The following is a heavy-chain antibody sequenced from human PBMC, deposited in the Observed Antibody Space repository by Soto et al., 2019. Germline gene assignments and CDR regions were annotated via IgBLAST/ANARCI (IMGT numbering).Heavy chain of an antibody. J-gene: IGHJ4*02. V-gene: IGHV4-59*08. D-gene: IGHD3-10*01. CDR1: GGSISSYY. Sequence: QVQLQESGPGLVKPSETLSLTCTVSGGSISSYYWSWIRQPPGKGLEWIGYIYYSGSTNYNPSLXSXLXISXATSKNQFSLKLSSVTAADTAVYYCARYYGGYSDYWGQGTLVTVSS. CDR3: ARYYGGYSDY. CDR2: IYYSGST.